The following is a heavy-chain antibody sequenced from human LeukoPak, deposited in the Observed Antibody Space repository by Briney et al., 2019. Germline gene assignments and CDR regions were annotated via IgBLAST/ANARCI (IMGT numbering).Heavy chain of an antibody. J-gene: IGHJ6*03. D-gene: IGHD3-3*01. Sequence: ASVKVSCKASGYTFTSYDINWVRQATGQGLEWMGWMNPNSGNTGYAQKFQGRVTMTRNTSISTAYMELSSLRSEDTAVYYCAWSLAPDFWSLYYYYYYMDVWGKGTTVTVSS. V-gene: IGHV1-8*01. CDR2: MNPNSGNT. CDR3: AWSLAPDFWSLYYYYYYMDV. CDR1: GYTFTSYD.